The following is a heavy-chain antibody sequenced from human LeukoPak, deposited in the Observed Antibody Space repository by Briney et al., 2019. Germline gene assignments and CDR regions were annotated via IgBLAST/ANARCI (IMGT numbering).Heavy chain of an antibody. V-gene: IGHV3-23*01. CDR1: GFTLSSYA. Sequence: PGGSLRLSCAASGFTLSSYAMSWVRQAPGKGLEWVSAINGSGGSTYYADSVKGRFTISRDNSKNTLYLQMNSLRAEDAAVYYCAKAPNRDGYNVLFDYWGQGTLVTVSS. CDR3: AKAPNRDGYNVLFDY. J-gene: IGHJ4*02. D-gene: IGHD5-24*01. CDR2: INGSGGST.